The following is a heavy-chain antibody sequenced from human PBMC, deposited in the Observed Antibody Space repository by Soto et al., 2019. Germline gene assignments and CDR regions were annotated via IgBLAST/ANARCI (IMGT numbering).Heavy chain of an antibody. CDR2: IYPSDSDT. D-gene: IGHD3-3*01. Sequence: GESLKISCKGSGYNFAVYRIAWVLQMPGKGLELMGIIYPSDSDTRYRPSFQGQVTISADKSISSAYLQWSSLRASDTAMYYCARGGVSTRTFDYWGQGTPVTVSS. V-gene: IGHV5-51*01. CDR1: GYNFAVYR. J-gene: IGHJ4*02. CDR3: ARGGVSTRTFDY.